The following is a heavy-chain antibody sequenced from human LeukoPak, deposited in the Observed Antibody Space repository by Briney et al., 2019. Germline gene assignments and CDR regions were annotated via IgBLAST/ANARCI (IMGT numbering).Heavy chain of an antibody. V-gene: IGHV4-34*01. J-gene: IGHJ4*02. CDR3: AFVSSSWYRHYDY. Sequence: SETLSLTCPVYGWSLSGYYWSWIRQPPRRGLERIGEINHSGSTNYNPSLQSSGTISVDTSKIQFTLKLSSVTAADTGVYYCAFVSSSWYRHYDYWGQGTLVTVSS. CDR1: GWSLSGYY. CDR2: INHSGST. D-gene: IGHD6-13*01.